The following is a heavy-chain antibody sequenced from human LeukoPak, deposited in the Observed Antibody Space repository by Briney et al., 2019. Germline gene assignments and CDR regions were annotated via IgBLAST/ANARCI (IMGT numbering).Heavy chain of an antibody. J-gene: IGHJ2*01. CDR1: GGTFSSYA. CDR3: ATEAIVVVTARDYWYFDL. D-gene: IGHD2-21*02. Sequence: ASVKVSCKASGGTFSSYAISWVRQAPGQGLEWMGRIIPILGIPNYAQKFQGRVTITADKSTTTAYLELSSLRSEDTAVYYCATEAIVVVTARDYWYFDLWGRGTLVTVSS. CDR2: IIPILGIP. V-gene: IGHV1-69*04.